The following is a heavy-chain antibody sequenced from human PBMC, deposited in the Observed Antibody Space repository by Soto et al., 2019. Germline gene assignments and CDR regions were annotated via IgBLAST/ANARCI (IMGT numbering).Heavy chain of an antibody. J-gene: IGHJ4*02. CDR1: GLSFSLYS. Sequence: EVPLLESGGGLVQPGGSLRLSCATSGLSFSLYSMGWVRQAPGKGLEWVSAISGSGRNIHYADSVKGRFTISRDNSKNTLSLQMNSLRAEDTALYYCAKDDRTASRIDYWGQGTLVTVSS. CDR2: ISGSGRNI. CDR3: AKDDRTASRIDY. D-gene: IGHD2-21*02. V-gene: IGHV3-23*01.